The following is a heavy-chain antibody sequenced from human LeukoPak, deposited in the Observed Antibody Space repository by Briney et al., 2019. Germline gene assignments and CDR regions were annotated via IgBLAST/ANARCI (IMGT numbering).Heavy chain of an antibody. V-gene: IGHV3-74*01. D-gene: IGHD5-18*01. CDR3: ARDAPGNTALDY. Sequence: GGSLRLSCAASGFTFSIYWMHWVRQPPGKGLVWVSRINSDGSSTSYADSVKGRFTISRDNAKNTLYLQMNSLRVEDTALYYCARDAPGNTALDYWGQGTLVTVSS. J-gene: IGHJ4*02. CDR1: GFTFSIYW. CDR2: INSDGSST.